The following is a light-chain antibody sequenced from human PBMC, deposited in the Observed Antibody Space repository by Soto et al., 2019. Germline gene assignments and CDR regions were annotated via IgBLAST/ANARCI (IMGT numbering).Light chain of an antibody. J-gene: IGKJ5*01. CDR1: QSVSSSY. V-gene: IGKV3D-20*02. CDR2: GAS. Sequence: EIVLAQSPGTVSLSPGERSTLSCRASQSVSSSYLAWYQLKSGQAPRLLIYGASSRATGIPARFSGSGSGTDFTLTISSLEPEDFAVYYCQQRSNWPPSITFGQGTRLEIK. CDR3: QQRSNWPPSIT.